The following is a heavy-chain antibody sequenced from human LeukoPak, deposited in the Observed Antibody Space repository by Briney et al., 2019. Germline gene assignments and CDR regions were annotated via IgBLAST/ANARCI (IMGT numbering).Heavy chain of an antibody. D-gene: IGHD2-2*01. CDR2: IIPILGIA. V-gene: IGHV1-69*04. Sequence: SVKVSCKASGGTFSSYAISWVRQAPGQGLEWMGRIIPILGIANYAQKFQGRVTITADKSTSTAYMELSSLRSEDTAVYYCARVDVVVPAAMVHYYYGMGVWGQGTTVTVSS. J-gene: IGHJ6*02. CDR1: GGTFSSYA. CDR3: ARVDVVVPAAMVHYYYGMGV.